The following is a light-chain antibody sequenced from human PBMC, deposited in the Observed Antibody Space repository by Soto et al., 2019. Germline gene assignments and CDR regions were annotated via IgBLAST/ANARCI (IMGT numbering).Light chain of an antibody. CDR3: QQYGSSPKT. CDR2: DSS. V-gene: IGKV3-20*01. J-gene: IGKJ1*01. Sequence: EVVMTQSPATLSVSPGEGATLSCRTSQSVGSNLAWYQQKPGQAPRLLIYDSSTRATGIPARFSGSGSGTDFTLTISRLEPEDFAVYYCQQYGSSPKTFGQGTKVDIK. CDR1: QSVGSN.